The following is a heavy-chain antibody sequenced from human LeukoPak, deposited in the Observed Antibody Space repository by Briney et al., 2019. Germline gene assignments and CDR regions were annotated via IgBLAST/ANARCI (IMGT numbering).Heavy chain of an antibody. V-gene: IGHV3-64*01. D-gene: IGHD5-18*01. Sequence: PGGSLRLSCAASGFTFSSYAMHWVRQAPGKGLEYVSAISSNGGSTYYANSVKGRFTISRDNSKNTLYLQMGSLRAEDMAVYYCARTRYSYGSFDYWGQGTLVTVSS. J-gene: IGHJ4*02. CDR1: GFTFSSYA. CDR3: ARTRYSYGSFDY. CDR2: ISSNGGST.